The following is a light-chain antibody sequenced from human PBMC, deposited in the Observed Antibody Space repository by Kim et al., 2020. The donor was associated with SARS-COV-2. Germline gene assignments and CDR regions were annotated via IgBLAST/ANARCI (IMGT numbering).Light chain of an antibody. CDR1: QSLQYSNGDNF. J-gene: IGKJ2*01. CDR3: PRVLRAPLS. CDR2: FGP. V-gene: IGKV2-28*01. Sequence: IVMTQSPLSLTVTPGGPASISCRSAQSLQYSNGDNFLDWYVLKPGQSPQPLIFFGPNRASGVPNRFSGSASGTDFILKISRVEREDVRVYYCPRVLRAPLSCAQGTQLEI.